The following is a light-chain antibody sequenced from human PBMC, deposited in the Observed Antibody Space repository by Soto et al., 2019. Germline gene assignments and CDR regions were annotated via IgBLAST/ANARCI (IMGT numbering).Light chain of an antibody. CDR1: SSDVGSYNL. CDR3: CSYAGSNNVI. CDR2: VGS. V-gene: IGLV2-23*01. J-gene: IGLJ2*01. Sequence: QSALTQPASVSGSPGQSITISCTGTSSDVGSYNLVSWYQQHPGKAPKLMIYVGSKRPSGISNRFSGSKSGNTASLTISGLQAEDEADYYCCSYAGSNNVIFGGGTKLTVL.